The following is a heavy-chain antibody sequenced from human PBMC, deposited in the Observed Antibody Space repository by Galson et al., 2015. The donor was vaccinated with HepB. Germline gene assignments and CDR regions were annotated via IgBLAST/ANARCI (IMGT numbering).Heavy chain of an antibody. CDR2: ISAYNGNT. CDR1: GYTFTSYG. V-gene: IGHV1-18*01. D-gene: IGHD2-2*01. Sequence: SVKVSCKASGYTFTSYGISWVRQAPGQGLEWMGWISAYNGNTNYAQKLQGRVTMTTDTSTSTAYMELRSLRSDDTAVYYCAREGGGHCSSTSCHHLFDYWGQGTLVTASS. J-gene: IGHJ4*02. CDR3: AREGGGHCSSTSCHHLFDY.